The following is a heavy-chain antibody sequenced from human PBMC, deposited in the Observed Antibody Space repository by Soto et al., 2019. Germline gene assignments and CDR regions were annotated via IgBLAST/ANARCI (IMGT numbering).Heavy chain of an antibody. Sequence: SETLSLTCTVSGGSMSSYYWTWIRQRAGKGLEWIGRVYSSGGTHYNPSLKSRVTISIDTSKNQFSLRLLSVTDADTAVYFCARGQRFSDWFDPWGQGTLVTVSS. D-gene: IGHD3-3*01. V-gene: IGHV4-4*07. CDR3: ARGQRFSDWFDP. CDR1: GGSMSSYY. CDR2: VYSSGGT. J-gene: IGHJ5*02.